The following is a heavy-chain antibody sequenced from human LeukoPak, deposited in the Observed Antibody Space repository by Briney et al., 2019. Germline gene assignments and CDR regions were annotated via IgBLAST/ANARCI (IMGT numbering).Heavy chain of an antibody. V-gene: IGHV1-3*01. CDR2: INAGNGNT. D-gene: IGHD4/OR15-4a*01. CDR3: ARGDDYKYFDC. J-gene: IGHJ4*02. CDR1: GYTFTSYA. Sequence: ASGKVCCKAAGYTFTSYAIHWVREAPGQRFEWMGGINAGNGNTRYSQKFQGRVTITRDTSASTASMELSSLRSEDTAVYYCARGDDYKYFDCWGQGTLVTVSS.